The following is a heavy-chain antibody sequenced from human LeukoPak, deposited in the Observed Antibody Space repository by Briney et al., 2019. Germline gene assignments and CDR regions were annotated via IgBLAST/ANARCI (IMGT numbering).Heavy chain of an antibody. CDR2: IYPGDSDT. V-gene: IGHV5-51*01. J-gene: IGHJ4*02. Sequence: GESLKISCKGSGYSFTSYWIGWVRQMPGKGLEWMGIIYPGDSDTRYSPSFQGQVTISADKSISTAFLQWSNLEASDTATYYCARGSGSYHTAYMNWGQGTLVTVSP. D-gene: IGHD1-26*01. CDR3: ARGSGSYHTAYMN. CDR1: GYSFTSYW.